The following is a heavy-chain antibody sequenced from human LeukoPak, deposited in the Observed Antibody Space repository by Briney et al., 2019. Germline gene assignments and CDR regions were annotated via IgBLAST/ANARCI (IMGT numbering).Heavy chain of an antibody. V-gene: IGHV3-23*01. J-gene: IGHJ6*03. CDR1: GFTFSSYA. D-gene: IGHD3-9*01. CDR3: AKTQNYDILTGAYYYYMDV. Sequence: GGSLRLSCAASGFTFSSYAVSWVRQAPGKGLEWVSAISGSGGSTYYADSVKGRFTISRDNSKNTLYLRMNSLRAEDTAVYYCAKTQNYDILTGAYYYYMDVWGKGTTVTVSS. CDR2: ISGSGGST.